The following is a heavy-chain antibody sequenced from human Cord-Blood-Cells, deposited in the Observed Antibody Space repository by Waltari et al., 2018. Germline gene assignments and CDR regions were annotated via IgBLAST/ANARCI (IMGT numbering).Heavy chain of an antibody. D-gene: IGHD2-2*01. V-gene: IGHV3-21*01. CDR2: ISSSSSYI. CDR1: GFTFSSYS. CDR3: AGGYCSSTSCYDAFDI. Sequence: EVQLVESGGGLVKPGGSLRLSCAASGFTFSSYSMNWVRQAPGKGLEWVSSISSSSSYISYADSVKGRFTISRDNAKNSLYLQMNSLRAEDTAVYYCAGGYCSSTSCYDAFDIWGQGTMVTVSS. J-gene: IGHJ3*02.